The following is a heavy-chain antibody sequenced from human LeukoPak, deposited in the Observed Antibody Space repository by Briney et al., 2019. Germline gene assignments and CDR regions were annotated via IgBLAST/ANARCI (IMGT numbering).Heavy chain of an antibody. CDR2: IYYSGST. J-gene: IGHJ2*01. V-gene: IGHV4-59*01. D-gene: IGHD6-19*01. CDR1: GGSISSYY. CDR3: AKSDNNGWPLHGHFDL. Sequence: SETLSLTCTVSGGSISSYYWSWIRQPPGKGLEWIGYIYYSGSTNYNPSLKSRVTISRDTSKNQFSLKLTSVTAADTAVYFCAKSDNNGWPLHGHFDLWGRGTLVTVSS.